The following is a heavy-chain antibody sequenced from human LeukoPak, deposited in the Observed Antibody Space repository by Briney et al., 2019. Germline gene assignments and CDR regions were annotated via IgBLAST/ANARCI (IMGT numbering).Heavy chain of an antibody. V-gene: IGHV3-7*01. CDR2: IKQDGNEK. J-gene: IGHJ4*02. CDR1: GFTFSSYW. Sequence: GGPLRLSCAASGFTFSSYWMTWVRQAPGKGLEWGASIKQDGNEKYYVDSVKGRFTISRDNARTSLYLQMSSLRADDTAVYYCARDGAFRIYDYWGQGTLVTVSS. D-gene: IGHD3-3*02. CDR3: ARDGAFRIYDY.